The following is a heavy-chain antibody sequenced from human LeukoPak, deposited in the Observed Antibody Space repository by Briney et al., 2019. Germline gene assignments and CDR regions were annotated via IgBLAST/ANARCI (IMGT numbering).Heavy chain of an antibody. Sequence: GASVKVSSKASGYTFTSYDINWVRQATGQGLEWMGWMNPNSGNTGYAQKFQGRVTITRNTSISTAYMELSSLRSEDTAVYYCARVSRYCSSTSCSYYFDYWGQGTLVTVSS. V-gene: IGHV1-8*03. J-gene: IGHJ4*02. CDR3: ARVSRYCSSTSCSYYFDY. CDR2: MNPNSGNT. CDR1: GYTFTSYD. D-gene: IGHD2-2*01.